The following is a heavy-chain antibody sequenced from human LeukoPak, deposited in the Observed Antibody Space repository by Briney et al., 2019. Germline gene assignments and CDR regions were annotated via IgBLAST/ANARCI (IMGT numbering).Heavy chain of an antibody. V-gene: IGHV1-2*02. J-gene: IGHJ4*02. D-gene: IGHD6-6*01. CDR3: AKYLYSSSY. Sequence: ASVTVSFTASGYTFTVYYMHWVRQAPGQGLEWMGWIKPNNGGTNYAQKFQGRVTMTRDTSISTAYMELSRLRSDDTAVYYCAKYLYSSSYWGQGTLVTVSS. CDR1: GYTFTVYY. CDR2: IKPNNGGT.